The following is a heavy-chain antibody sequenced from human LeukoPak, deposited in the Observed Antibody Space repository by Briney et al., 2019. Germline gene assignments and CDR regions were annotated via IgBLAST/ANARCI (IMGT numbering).Heavy chain of an antibody. Sequence: SVKVSCKASGGTFSTFGLSWVRQAPGQGLEWMGGIIPIFGPANYAQKFQGRVTITTDESTSTAYMELSSLRSEDTAVYYCARGTKPTPNYFDYWGQGTLVTVSS. CDR3: ARGTKPTPNYFDY. CDR2: IIPIFGPA. CDR1: GGTFSTFG. V-gene: IGHV1-69*05. J-gene: IGHJ4*02. D-gene: IGHD2-8*01.